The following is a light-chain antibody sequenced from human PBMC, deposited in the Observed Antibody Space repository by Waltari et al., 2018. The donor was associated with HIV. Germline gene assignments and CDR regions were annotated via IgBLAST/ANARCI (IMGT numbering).Light chain of an antibody. CDR3: HSYDSSLSGSV. Sequence: QSVLTQPPSVSGAPGQRVTISCTGIGPNNGAGYDVHRYQQRPEPAPKVLVYCNTHQPAGVPGRFTGSKSGSSASLVITGLRAEDEADYYCHSYDSSLSGSVVGGGTKLTVL. CDR1: GPNNGAGYD. J-gene: IGLJ3*02. CDR2: CNT. V-gene: IGLV1-40*01.